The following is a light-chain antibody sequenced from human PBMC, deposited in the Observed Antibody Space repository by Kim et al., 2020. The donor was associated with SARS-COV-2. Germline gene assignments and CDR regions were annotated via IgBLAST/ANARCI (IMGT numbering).Light chain of an antibody. CDR3: QVWDSSSDHRV. J-gene: IGLJ3*02. V-gene: IGLV3-21*04. CDR2: YDR. CDR1: NIGSKS. Sequence: APGKTARITCGGNNIGSKSVHWCQQKPGQAPVLVIHYDRGRPSGIPERFSGSNSGNTATLTISRVEAGDEADYYCQVWDSSSDHRVFGGGTQLTVL.